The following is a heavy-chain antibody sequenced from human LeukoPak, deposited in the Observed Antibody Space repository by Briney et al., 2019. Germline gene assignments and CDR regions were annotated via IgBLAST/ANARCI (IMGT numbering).Heavy chain of an antibody. CDR1: GFTFSSYA. CDR2: IGSNGGST. D-gene: IGHD3-22*01. CDR3: ARVGYSSGPSGHYYESSGSNTGDDY. Sequence: GGSLRLSCAASGFTFSSYAMHWVRQAPGKGLEYVSAIGSNGGSTYYANSVKGRFTISRDNSKNTLYLQMGSLRAEDMAVYYCARVGYSSGPSGHYYESSGSNTGDDYWGQGTLVTVSS. V-gene: IGHV3-64*01. J-gene: IGHJ4*02.